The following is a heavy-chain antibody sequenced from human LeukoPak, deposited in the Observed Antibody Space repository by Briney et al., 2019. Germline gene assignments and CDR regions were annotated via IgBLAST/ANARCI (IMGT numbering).Heavy chain of an antibody. CDR2: VNTDGSST. V-gene: IGHV3-74*01. J-gene: IGHJ1*01. CDR3: YGGNAEQ. Sequence: PGGPLRLTCAASGFTFSSYWRHWLRQAPGKGLVWVSGVNTDGSSTNYADSVKGRSTISRDNAKNTLYLQMNSLRVEDMAVYYCYGGNAEQWGQGTLVTVSS. D-gene: IGHD4/OR15-4a*01. CDR1: GFTFSSYW.